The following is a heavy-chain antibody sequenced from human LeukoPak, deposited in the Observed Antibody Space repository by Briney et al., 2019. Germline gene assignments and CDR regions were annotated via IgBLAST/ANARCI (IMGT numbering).Heavy chain of an antibody. J-gene: IGHJ4*02. CDR3: ARVVVVAATVVFDY. CDR2: IYYSGST. V-gene: IGHV4-30-4*01. D-gene: IGHD2-15*01. Sequence: SETLSLTCTVSGGSISSGDYYWSWIRQPPGKGLEWIGHIYYSGSTYYNPSLKSRVTISVDTSKNQFSLKLSSVTAADTAVYYCARVVVVAATVVFDYWGQGTLVTVSS. CDR1: GGSISSGDYY.